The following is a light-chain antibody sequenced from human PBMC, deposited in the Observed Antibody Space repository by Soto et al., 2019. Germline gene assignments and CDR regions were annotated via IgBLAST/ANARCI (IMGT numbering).Light chain of an antibody. CDR2: EGT. CDR3: CSYAGSSTFVV. J-gene: IGLJ2*01. Sequence: QXAXTQPASVSGXXXXSXXXXXXGTSXXXGSYNLVSWYQQHPGKAPKLMIYEGTKRALGVSNRFSGSKSGITASLTISGLQAEDEADYYCCSYAGSSTFVVVGGGTKLTVL. CDR1: SXXXGSYNL. V-gene: IGLV2-23*03.